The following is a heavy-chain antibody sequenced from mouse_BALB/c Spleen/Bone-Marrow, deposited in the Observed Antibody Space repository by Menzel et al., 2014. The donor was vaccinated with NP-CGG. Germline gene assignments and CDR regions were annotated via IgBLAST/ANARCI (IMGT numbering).Heavy chain of an antibody. CDR2: ISYSGST. V-gene: IGHV3-8*02. Sequence: VQLQQPGPSLVKPSQTLSLPCSVTGDSITSGYWNWIRKFPGNKLEYMGYISYSGSTYYNPSLKSRISITRDTSKNXYYLQLNSVTTEDTATYYCARGGGSSYNYAMDYWGQGTSVTVSS. J-gene: IGHJ4*01. CDR1: GDSITSGY. D-gene: IGHD1-1*01. CDR3: ARGGGSSYNYAMDY.